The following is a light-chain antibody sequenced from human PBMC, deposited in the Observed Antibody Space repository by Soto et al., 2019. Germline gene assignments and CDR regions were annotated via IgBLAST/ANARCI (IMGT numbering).Light chain of an antibody. CDR1: QSVSSY. J-gene: IGKJ4*01. CDR2: DAS. Sequence: EIVLTQSPATLSLSPGERATLSCRASQSVSSYLAWYQQKPGQAPRLLIYDASNRATGIPARFSGSGSGTDFTMSISSLECEDFSVHYCQQRSNWPSTFGGGTKVEIK. CDR3: QQRSNWPST. V-gene: IGKV3-11*01.